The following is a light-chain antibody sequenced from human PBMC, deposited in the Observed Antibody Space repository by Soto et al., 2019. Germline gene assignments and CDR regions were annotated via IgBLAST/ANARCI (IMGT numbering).Light chain of an antibody. J-gene: IGKJ4*01. V-gene: IGKV3D-15*01. CDR1: EKVGTN. CDR2: GSS. CDR3: QQYNNWGLS. Sequence: IVVTQSPAPPSLSPGEGVNPSCRASEKVGTNLAWYQQKPGQAPRLLIYGSSTWATGIPATFSGSGSGTEFTLTISSLQSADSAIYYCQQYNNWGLSFGGGTKVDIK.